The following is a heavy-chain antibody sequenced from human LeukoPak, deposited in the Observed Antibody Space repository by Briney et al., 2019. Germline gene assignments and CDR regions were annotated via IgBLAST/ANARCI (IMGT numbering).Heavy chain of an antibody. CDR1: GYSISSGYY. CDR2: IYHSGTT. V-gene: IGHV4-38-2*02. D-gene: IGHD3-3*01. Sequence: NPSETLSLTCSVSGYSISSGYYWGWIRQPPGKGLEWIGSIYHSGTTNYNPSLKSRVAISVDTSKNQFSLKLSSVTAADTAVYYCAAERYYDFWSGLAAGTNSGGWGQGTLVTVSS. J-gene: IGHJ4*02. CDR3: AAERYYDFWSGLAAGTNSGG.